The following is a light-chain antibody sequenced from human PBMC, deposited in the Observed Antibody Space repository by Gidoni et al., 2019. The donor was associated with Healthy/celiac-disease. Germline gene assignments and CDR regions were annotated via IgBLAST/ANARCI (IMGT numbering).Light chain of an antibody. J-gene: IGKJ4*01. Sequence: DIQMTQSRSSLSASVGDRVTITCQASQDISTCVNWYQQKPGKAPKLLIYDAANLGTRVPSRIGGGRSEANVTIIISSLQPEDVATYYYRQYDNLPSLTFXGXTKVEIK. CDR3: RQYDNLPSLT. CDR1: QDISTC. CDR2: DAA. V-gene: IGKV1-33*01.